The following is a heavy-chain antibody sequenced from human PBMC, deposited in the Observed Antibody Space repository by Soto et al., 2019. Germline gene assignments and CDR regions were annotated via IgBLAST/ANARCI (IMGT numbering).Heavy chain of an antibody. CDR1: GFTFSSYG. Sequence: GGSLRLSCAASGFTFSSYGMHWVRQAPGKGLEWVAVISYDGSNKYYADSVKGRFTISRDNSKNTLYLQMNSLRAEDTAVYYCAMNLDSRYYYAIDYWGQGTLVTVSS. J-gene: IGHJ4*02. D-gene: IGHD3-16*01. CDR2: ISYDGSNK. CDR3: AMNLDSRYYYAIDY. V-gene: IGHV3-30*03.